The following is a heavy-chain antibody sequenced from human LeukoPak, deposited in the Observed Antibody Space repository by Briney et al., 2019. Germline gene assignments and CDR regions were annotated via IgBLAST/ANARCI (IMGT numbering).Heavy chain of an antibody. CDR2: ITYDGSNK. D-gene: IGHD3-3*01. V-gene: IGHV3-30*02. CDR3: PVRESAGHNGMHV. J-gene: IGHJ6*02. Sequence: SGGSLRLSCAASGFTFSSCGMHWVRQAPGKGLEWVAYITYDGSNKYYADSVKGRFTISRDNSKNTLSLQMNSLRAEDTAVYYCPVRESAGHNGMHVWGRGTTVTVSS. CDR1: GFTFSSCG.